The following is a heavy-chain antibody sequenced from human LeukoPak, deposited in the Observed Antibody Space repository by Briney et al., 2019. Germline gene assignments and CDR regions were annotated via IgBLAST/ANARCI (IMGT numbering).Heavy chain of an antibody. CDR3: ARGPSFYYYDSSGYYTPPRRRGYFDY. Sequence: PSETLSLTCAVYVGSFSGYYWSWIRQPPGEGLEWIGEINHSGSTNYNPSLKSRVTISVDTSKNQFSVKLSSVTAADTAVYYCARGPSFYYYDSSGYYTPPRRRGYFDYWGQGTLVTVSS. V-gene: IGHV4-34*01. D-gene: IGHD3-22*01. J-gene: IGHJ4*02. CDR2: INHSGST. CDR1: VGSFSGYY.